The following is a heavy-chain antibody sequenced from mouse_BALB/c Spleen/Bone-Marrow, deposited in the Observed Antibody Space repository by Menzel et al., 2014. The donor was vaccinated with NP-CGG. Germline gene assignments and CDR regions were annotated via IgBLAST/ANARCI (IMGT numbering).Heavy chain of an antibody. Sequence: EVQRVESGGGLVQPKGSLKLSCAASGFTFNTYAMNWVRQAPGKGLEWVARIRSKSNNYATYYADSVKDRFTSSRNDSQSMLYLQMNNLKTEDTAMYYCVRQGDGYYNWYFDVWGAGTTGTVSS. CDR1: GFTFNTYA. D-gene: IGHD2-3*01. CDR3: VRQGDGYYNWYFDV. CDR2: IRSKSNNYAT. V-gene: IGHV10-1*02. J-gene: IGHJ1*01.